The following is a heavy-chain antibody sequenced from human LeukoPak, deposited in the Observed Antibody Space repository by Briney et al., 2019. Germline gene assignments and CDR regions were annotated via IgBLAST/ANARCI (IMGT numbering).Heavy chain of an antibody. J-gene: IGHJ6*02. V-gene: IGHV3-11*04. CDR1: GFSFKDYY. D-gene: IGHD3-22*01. CDR3: ARDAPLNIYYYDSSGYYYSYGMDV. CDR2: ITNRDRTT. Sequence: GGSLRLSCAASGFSFKDYYMTWIRQAPGKGLECISEITNRDRTTYYVDSVKGRFTISRDNTKKSLYLQMNNLRAEDTAVYYCARDAPLNIYYYDSSGYYYSYGMDVWGQGTTVTVSS.